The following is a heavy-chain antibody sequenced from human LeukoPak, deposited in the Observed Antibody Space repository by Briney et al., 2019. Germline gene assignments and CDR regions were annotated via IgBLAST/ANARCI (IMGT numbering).Heavy chain of an antibody. Sequence: GSLRLSCAASGFTFSSYWMSWVRQAPGKGLEWVANIKQDGSEKYYVDSVKGRFTISRDNAKNSLYLQMNSLRAEDTAVYYCARVGSSGTTGRAFDIWGQGTMVTVSS. CDR3: ARVGSSGTTGRAFDI. J-gene: IGHJ3*02. D-gene: IGHD1-1*01. CDR1: GFTFSSYW. V-gene: IGHV3-7*01. CDR2: IKQDGSEK.